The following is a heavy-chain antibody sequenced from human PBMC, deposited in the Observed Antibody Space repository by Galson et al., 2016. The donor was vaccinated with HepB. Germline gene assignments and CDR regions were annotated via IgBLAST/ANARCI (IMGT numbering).Heavy chain of an antibody. V-gene: IGHV3-53*01. CDR2: IYGGGDT. J-gene: IGHJ4*02. CDR1: GFSVSNNY. D-gene: IGHD1-1*01. Sequence: SLRLSCAASGFSVSNNYMSWVRQAPGKGLEWVSVIYGGGDTFYSDSVKGRFTISRDNSKNTLFLQMNSMRAEDTAVYYCARTTLDYLDHWCQGALVNVSS. CDR3: ARTTLDYLDH.